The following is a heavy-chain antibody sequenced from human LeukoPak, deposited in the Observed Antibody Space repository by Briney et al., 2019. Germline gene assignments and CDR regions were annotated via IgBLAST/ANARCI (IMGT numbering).Heavy chain of an antibody. CDR1: GSTFSSYW. J-gene: IGHJ4*02. D-gene: IGHD2-2*03. CDR2: IKQDGSEK. CDR3: ARDRLDDYFDY. Sequence: GGSLRLSCAASGSTFSSYWMSWVRQAPGKGLEWVANIKQDGSEKYYVDSVKGRFTISRDNAKNSLYLQMNSLRAEDTAVYYCARDRLDDYFDYWGQGTLVTVSS. V-gene: IGHV3-7*01.